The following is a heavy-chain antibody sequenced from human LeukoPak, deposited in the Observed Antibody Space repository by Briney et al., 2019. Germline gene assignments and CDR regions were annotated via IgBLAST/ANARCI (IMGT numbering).Heavy chain of an antibody. CDR1: GGTFSSYA. CDR3: ARARDGYNSWNFDY. V-gene: IGHV1-69*05. Sequence: ASVKVSCKASGGTFSSYAISWVRQAPGQGLEWMGRIIPIFGTAHYAQKFQGRVTITTDESTRTAYMQLSSLRSEDTAVYDCARARDGYNSWNFDYWGQGTLVTVSS. J-gene: IGHJ4*02. CDR2: IIPIFGTA. D-gene: IGHD5-24*01.